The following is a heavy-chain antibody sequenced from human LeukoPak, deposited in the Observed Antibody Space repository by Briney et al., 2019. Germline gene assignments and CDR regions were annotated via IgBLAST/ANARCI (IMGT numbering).Heavy chain of an antibody. CDR1: GGSISSYY. CDR2: IYTSGST. J-gene: IGHJ3*02. Sequence: SETLSLTCTVSGGSISSYYWSWIRQPAGKGLEWIGRIYTSGSTNYNPSLKSRVTMSVDTSKNQFSLKLSSVTAADTAVYYCARDQADYGDSDDAFDIWGQGTMVTVSS. D-gene: IGHD4-17*01. V-gene: IGHV4-4*07. CDR3: ARDQADYGDSDDAFDI.